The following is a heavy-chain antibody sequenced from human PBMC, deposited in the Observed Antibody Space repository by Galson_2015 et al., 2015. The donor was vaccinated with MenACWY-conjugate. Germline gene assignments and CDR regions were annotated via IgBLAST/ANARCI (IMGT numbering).Heavy chain of an antibody. CDR1: GFSLSRYS. CDR3: ARVGYGESVTPDDY. J-gene: IGHJ4*02. CDR2: ITSSSSTI. D-gene: IGHD4-17*01. Sequence: SLRLSCAASGFSLSRYSMNWVRQAPGKGLEWISYITSSSSTIYYADSVKGRFTISRDHAKNSLYLQMNSLRAEDTAVYYCARVGYGESVTPDDYWGRGTLVTVSS. V-gene: IGHV3-48*04.